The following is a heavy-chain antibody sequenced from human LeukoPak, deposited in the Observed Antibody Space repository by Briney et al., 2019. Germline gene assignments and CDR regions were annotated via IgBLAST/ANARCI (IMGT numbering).Heavy chain of an antibody. CDR2: IYTSGST. CDR3: ARSGSGYYYVRYFDY. J-gene: IGHJ4*02. V-gene: IGHV4-61*02. D-gene: IGHD3-22*01. Sequence: KSSETQSLTCTVSGGSISSGSYYWSWIRQPAGKGLEWIGRIYTSGSTNYNPSLKSRVTISVDTSKNQFSLKLSSVTAADTAVYYCARSGSGYYYVRYFDYWGQGTLVTVSS. CDR1: GGSISSGSYY.